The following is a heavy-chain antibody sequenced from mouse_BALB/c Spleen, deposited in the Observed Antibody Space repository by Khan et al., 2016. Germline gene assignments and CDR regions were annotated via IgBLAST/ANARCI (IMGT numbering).Heavy chain of an antibody. J-gene: IGHJ1*01. CDR2: ILPGSGST. D-gene: IGHD1-1*01. CDR3: RRPYRCGSNYFDG. Sequence: QVQLQQSGAELMKPGAPVKISCKATGYTFSSYRTEWVKQRPGHGLERIGEILPGSGSTNYIEKFRGKATLTVDKSSSTAYMQLSSLTSEDSADYCCRRPYRCGSNYFDGWGAGTTVTVSS. V-gene: IGHV1-9*01. CDR1: GYTFSSYR.